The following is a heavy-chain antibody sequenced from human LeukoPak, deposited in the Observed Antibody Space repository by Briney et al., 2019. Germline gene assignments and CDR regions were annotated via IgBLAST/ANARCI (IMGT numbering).Heavy chain of an antibody. V-gene: IGHV5-10-1*01. Sequence: GESLKISCKGSGYSFTSYWISWVRQMPGKGLEWMGRIDPSDSYTNYSPSFQGHVTISADKSISTAYLQWSSLKASDTAMYYCASNYGDFEGAFDYWGQGTLVTVSS. J-gene: IGHJ4*02. CDR1: GYSFTSYW. D-gene: IGHD4-17*01. CDR3: ASNYGDFEGAFDY. CDR2: IDPSDSYT.